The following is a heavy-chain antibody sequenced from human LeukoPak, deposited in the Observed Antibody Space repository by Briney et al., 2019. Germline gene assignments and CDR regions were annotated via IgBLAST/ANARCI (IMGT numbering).Heavy chain of an antibody. J-gene: IGHJ4*02. CDR2: IWYDGNNE. V-gene: IGHV3-33*01. CDR3: ARDTSGGNIDY. Sequence: GGSLRLSCAASGFTFSIYGIHWVRQAPGKGLGWVAVIWYDGNNEYYADSVKGRFTISRDNSKNTLYLQMNSLRAEDTAVYYCARDTSGGNIDYWGQGTLVTVSS. CDR1: GFTFSIYG. D-gene: IGHD2-15*01.